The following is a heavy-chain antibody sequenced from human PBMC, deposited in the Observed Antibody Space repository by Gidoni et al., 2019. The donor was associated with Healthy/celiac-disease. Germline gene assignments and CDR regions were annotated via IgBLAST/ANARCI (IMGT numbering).Heavy chain of an antibody. CDR1: GVSLSNARMG. Sequence: QVTLKESGPVLGRPTATLTLTCTVSGVSLSNARMGVSWIRQPPGKALEWLAHIFSNDEKSYSTSLKSRLTISKDTSKSQVVLTMTNMDPVDTATYYCARIRGQWLDLWYFDYWGQGTLVTVSS. D-gene: IGHD6-19*01. CDR3: ARIRGQWLDLWYFDY. V-gene: IGHV2-26*01. J-gene: IGHJ4*02. CDR2: IFSNDEK.